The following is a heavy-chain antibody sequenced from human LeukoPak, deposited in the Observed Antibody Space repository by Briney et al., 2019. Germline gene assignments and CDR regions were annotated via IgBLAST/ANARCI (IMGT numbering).Heavy chain of an antibody. Sequence: GGSLRLSCAASGFTFSTYAMSWVRQAPGKGLEWVSTIGFSGHNTYYADSVKGRFTISRDNFKNTLYPQMNSLRAEDTAVYYCAKKSYPKTSTRSSFDYWGQGTLVTVSS. D-gene: IGHD3-16*02. CDR1: GFTFSTYA. CDR3: AKKSYPKTSTRSSFDY. J-gene: IGHJ4*02. V-gene: IGHV3-23*01. CDR2: IGFSGHNT.